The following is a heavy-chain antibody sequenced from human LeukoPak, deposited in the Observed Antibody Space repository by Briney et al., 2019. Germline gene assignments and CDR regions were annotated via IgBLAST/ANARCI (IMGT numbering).Heavy chain of an antibody. CDR2: IYYSGST. CDR3: ARHGDYYDSSGYYRFDY. Sequence: SETLSLTCTVSGGFISSSSYYWGWIRQPPGKGLERIGSIYYSGSTNYNPSLKSRVTISIDTSKNHFSLKLSSVTAADTAVYYCARHGDYYDSSGYYRFDYWGQGTLVTVSS. CDR1: GGFISSSSYY. J-gene: IGHJ4*02. V-gene: IGHV4-39*01. D-gene: IGHD3-22*01.